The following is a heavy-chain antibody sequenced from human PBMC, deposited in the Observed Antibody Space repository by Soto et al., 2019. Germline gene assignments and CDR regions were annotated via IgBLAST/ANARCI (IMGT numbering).Heavy chain of an antibody. J-gene: IGHJ6*02. CDR2: INAGNGNT. CDR3: ASLFYYDCSGYSSLYYYYGLDV. V-gene: IGHV1-3*01. Sequence: ASVKVSCKASGYTFTSYAMHWVRQAPGQRLEWMGWINAGNGNTKYSQMFQGRVTITRDTSASTAYMELSSLRSEDTAVYYCASLFYYDCSGYSSLYYYYGLDVWGQGALVTVSS. D-gene: IGHD3-22*01. CDR1: GYTFTSYA.